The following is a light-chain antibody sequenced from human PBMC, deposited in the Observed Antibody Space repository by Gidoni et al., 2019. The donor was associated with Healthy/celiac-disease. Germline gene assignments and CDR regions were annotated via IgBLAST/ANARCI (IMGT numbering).Light chain of an antibody. CDR3: QQRSTWLT. J-gene: IGKJ4*01. CDR1: QSVSSY. CDR2: DAS. Sequence: EMVLTQSPATLSLSPGERATLSCRASQSVSSYLAWYQQKPGQAPRLLIYDASNRATGIPARFSGSGSGTDFTLTISSLEPEDFAVYYCQQRSTWLTFGGXTKVEIK. V-gene: IGKV3-11*01.